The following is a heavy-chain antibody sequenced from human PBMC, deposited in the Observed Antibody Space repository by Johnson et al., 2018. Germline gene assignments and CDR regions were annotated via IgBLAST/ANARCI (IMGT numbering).Heavy chain of an antibody. J-gene: IGHJ1*01. Sequence: VQLVQSGGDLVHPGGSLRLSCAVSGFTFRDYAMSWVRQTPGKGLEWVSGISGTGGTTYHAASVKGRFTISRDNSKNMLYLQMNRLRAEDTAVYYCANHRYGEHQYCQSWGQGTQVTVSS. D-gene: IGHD4-17*01. CDR1: GFTFRDYA. CDR3: ANHRYGEHQYCQS. CDR2: ISGTGGTT. V-gene: IGHV3-23*04.